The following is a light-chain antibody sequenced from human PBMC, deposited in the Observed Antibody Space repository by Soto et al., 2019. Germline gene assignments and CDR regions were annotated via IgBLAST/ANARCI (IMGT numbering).Light chain of an antibody. CDR1: SGSIATNY. CDR3: QSYDGSNTDVV. V-gene: IGLV6-57*02. J-gene: IGLJ2*01. Sequence: NFMLTQPHSVSESPGKTVTISCTGSSGSIATNYVQWYQQRPGSAPTTVIYEDTQRPSGVPERFSGSIDSSSNSASLTISGLQAEDEADYYCQSYDGSNTDVVFGGGTKLTVL. CDR2: EDT.